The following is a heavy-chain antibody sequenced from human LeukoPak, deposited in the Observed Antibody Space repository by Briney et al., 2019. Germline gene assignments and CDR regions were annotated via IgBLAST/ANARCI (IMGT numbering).Heavy chain of an antibody. D-gene: IGHD6-13*01. CDR1: GFTFSSYS. J-gene: IGHJ4*02. V-gene: IGHV3-21*01. CDR3: ARGGYSSSWYFPFDY. Sequence: GGSLRLSCAASGFTFSSYSMNWVRQAPGKGLEWVSSISSSSSYIYYADSVRGRFTISRDNAKNSLYLQMNSLRAEDTAVYYCARGGYSSSWYFPFDYWGQGTPVTVSS. CDR2: ISSSSSYI.